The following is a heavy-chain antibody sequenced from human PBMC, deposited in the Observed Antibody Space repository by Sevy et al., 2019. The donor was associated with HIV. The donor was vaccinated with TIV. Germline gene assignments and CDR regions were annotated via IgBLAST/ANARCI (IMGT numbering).Heavy chain of an antibody. D-gene: IGHD3-22*01. CDR3: ARDETDDYYDSSGYYDPPDY. Sequence: GGSLRLSCAASGFTFSSYSMNWVRQAPGNGLEWVSSISSSSSYIYYADSVKGRFTISRDNAKNSLYLQMNSLRAEDTAVYYCARDETDDYYDSSGYYDPPDYSGQGTLVTVSS. J-gene: IGHJ4*02. CDR1: GFTFSSYS. V-gene: IGHV3-21*01. CDR2: ISSSSSYI.